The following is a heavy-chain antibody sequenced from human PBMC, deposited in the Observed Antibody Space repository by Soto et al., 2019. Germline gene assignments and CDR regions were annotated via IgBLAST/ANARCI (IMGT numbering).Heavy chain of an antibody. J-gene: IGHJ4*02. CDR3: ARDLGIVVVPAAIEGEDY. Sequence: GGSLRLSCAASGFTFSYYYMSWIRQAPGKGLEWVSYISSSGSTIYYADSVKGRFTISRDNAKNSLYLQMNSLRAEDTAVYYCARDLGIVVVPAAIEGEDYWGQGTLVTVSS. D-gene: IGHD2-2*01. CDR2: ISSSGSTI. V-gene: IGHV3-11*01. CDR1: GFTFSYYY.